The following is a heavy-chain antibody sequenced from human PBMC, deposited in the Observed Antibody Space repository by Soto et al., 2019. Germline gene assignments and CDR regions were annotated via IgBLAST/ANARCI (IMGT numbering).Heavy chain of an antibody. CDR3: ARGVQFLEWLWVNWFDP. Sequence: SETLSLTCAVSGGSISSSNWWSWVRQPPGKGLEWIGEIYHSGSTNYNPSLKSRVTISVDKSKNQFSLKLSSVTAADTAVYYCARGVQFLEWLWVNWFDPWGQGTLVTVSS. D-gene: IGHD3-3*01. J-gene: IGHJ5*02. CDR1: GGSISSSNW. V-gene: IGHV4-4*02. CDR2: IYHSGST.